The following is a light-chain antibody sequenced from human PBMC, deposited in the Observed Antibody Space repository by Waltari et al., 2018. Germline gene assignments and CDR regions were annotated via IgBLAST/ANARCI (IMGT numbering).Light chain of an antibody. J-gene: IGLJ2*01. Sequence: QSVLTQPPSASGTPGQKVTIPCSGTFSNIGNNAVNWYQQVPGMAPKLLIYNNNIQVPGVPDRFPGAKFGTSASLAISGLQSGDEAVYYCAAWDDSLDAYVVFGGGTKVTVL. V-gene: IGLV1-44*01. CDR2: NNN. CDR3: AAWDDSLDAYVV. CDR1: FSNIGNNA.